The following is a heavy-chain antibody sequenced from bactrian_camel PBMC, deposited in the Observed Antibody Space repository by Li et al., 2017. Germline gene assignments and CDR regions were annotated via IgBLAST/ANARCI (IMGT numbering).Heavy chain of an antibody. CDR3: VMNGALFKA. Sequence: QVQLVESGGGLVQPGGSLTLSCVASGLTFSRAYIYWVRQTPGKGLEWVASIDGDGGRIDYLDSGKDRFTISRDNAKNAVYLQLNHLKPEDTALYYCVMNGALFKAWGQGTQVTVS. CDR1: GLTFSRAY. V-gene: IGHV3-2*01. CDR2: IDGDGGRI. J-gene: IGHJ6*01.